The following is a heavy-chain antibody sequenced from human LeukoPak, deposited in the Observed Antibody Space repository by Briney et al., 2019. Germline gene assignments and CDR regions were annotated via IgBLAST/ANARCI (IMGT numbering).Heavy chain of an antibody. CDR2: ISAYNGNT. CDR1: GYTFTSYG. J-gene: IGHJ3*02. V-gene: IGHV1-18*01. CDR3: ARSRVGATWAFDI. D-gene: IGHD1-26*01. Sequence: ASVKVSCKASGYTFTSYGISWVRQAPGRGLEWMGWISAYNGNTNYAQKLQGRVTMTTDTSTSTAYMELRSLRSEDTAVYYCARSRVGATWAFDIWGQGTMVTVSS.